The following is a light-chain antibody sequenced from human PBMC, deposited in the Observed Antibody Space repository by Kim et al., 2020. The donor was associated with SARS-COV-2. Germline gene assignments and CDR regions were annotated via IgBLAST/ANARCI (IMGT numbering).Light chain of an antibody. Sequence: GQRVTSPCSGSSSKIGSKYVYWYQQLPGTAPKLLIYRNNQRPSGVPDRFSGSKSGTSASLAISGLRSEDEAVYYCAAWDDSLSGGVFGGGTQLTVL. V-gene: IGLV1-47*01. CDR1: SSKIGSKY. CDR3: AAWDDSLSGGV. CDR2: RNN. J-gene: IGLJ2*01.